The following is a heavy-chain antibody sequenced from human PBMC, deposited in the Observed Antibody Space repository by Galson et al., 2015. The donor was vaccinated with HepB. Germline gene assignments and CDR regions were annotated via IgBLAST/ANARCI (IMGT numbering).Heavy chain of an antibody. D-gene: IGHD2-15*01. CDR1: GYTFTSYG. V-gene: IGHV1-18*01. J-gene: IGHJ4*02. CDR2: ISAYNGNT. Sequence: SVKVSCKASGYTFTSYGISWVRQAPGQGLEWMGWISAYNGNTNYAQKLQGRVTMTTDTSTSTAYMELRSLRSDDTAVYYCARVVVVVVAATPGVPGPIDYWGQGTLVTVSS. CDR3: ARVVVVVVAATPGVPGPIDY.